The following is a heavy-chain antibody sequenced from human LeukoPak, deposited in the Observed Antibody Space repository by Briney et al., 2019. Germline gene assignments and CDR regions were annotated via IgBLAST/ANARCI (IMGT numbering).Heavy chain of an antibody. V-gene: IGHV4-59*01. CDR2: IYYSGST. J-gene: IGHJ6*03. CDR3: ARRTEDWGEIDFYMDV. Sequence: SETLSLTCTVSGVSISSYYWSWIRQPPGKGLEGMGYIYYSGSTNYNPSLKSRVTITVDTSKNQFSLKLSAVTAADTAGYYCARRTEDWGEIDFYMDVWGKGTTVTVSS. CDR1: GVSISSYY. D-gene: IGHD7-27*01.